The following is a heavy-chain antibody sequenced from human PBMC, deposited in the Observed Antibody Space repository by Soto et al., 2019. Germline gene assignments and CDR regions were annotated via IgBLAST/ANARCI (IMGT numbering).Heavy chain of an antibody. CDR2: IFSNDEK. CDR3: ARIRRGWGFSYWYFDL. V-gene: IGHV2-26*01. Sequence: QVALKESGPVLVNPTETLTLTCTVSGFSLSNARMGVSWIRQPPGKALEWLAHIFSNDEKSYSTSLKSRLTISKDTSKSQVVLTMTNMDPVDTATYYCARIRRGWGFSYWYFDLWGRGTLVTVSS. CDR1: GFSLSNARMG. D-gene: IGHD6-19*01. J-gene: IGHJ2*01.